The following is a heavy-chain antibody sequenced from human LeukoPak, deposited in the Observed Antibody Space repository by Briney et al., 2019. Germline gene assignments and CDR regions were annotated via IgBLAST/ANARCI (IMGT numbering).Heavy chain of an antibody. CDR3: ARLGRYFDWSPQGSEYYFDY. CDR1: GGSISSSSYY. D-gene: IGHD3-9*01. Sequence: KPSETLSLTCAVSGGSISSSSYYWGWIRQPPGKGLEWIGSIYYSGSTYYNPSLKSRVTISVDTSKNQFSLKLSSVTAADTAVYYCARLGRYFDWSPQGSEYYFDYWGQGTLVTVSS. CDR2: IYYSGST. J-gene: IGHJ4*02. V-gene: IGHV4-39*01.